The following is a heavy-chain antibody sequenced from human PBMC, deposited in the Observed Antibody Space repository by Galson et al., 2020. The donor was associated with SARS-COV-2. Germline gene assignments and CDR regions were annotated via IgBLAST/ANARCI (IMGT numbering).Heavy chain of an antibody. V-gene: IGHV3-33*01. CDR2: IWYDGSNK. CDR1: GFTFSTYG. D-gene: IGHD2-2*01. Sequence: GGSLRLSCAASGFTFSTYGMHWVRQAPGKGLEWVAVIWYDGSNKYYADSVKGRFTISRDNSKNTLYLQMNSLRAEDTAVYYCARGGSSSKFPKYYYYGMDVWGQGTTVTVSS. CDR3: ARGGSSSKFPKYYYYGMDV. J-gene: IGHJ6*02.